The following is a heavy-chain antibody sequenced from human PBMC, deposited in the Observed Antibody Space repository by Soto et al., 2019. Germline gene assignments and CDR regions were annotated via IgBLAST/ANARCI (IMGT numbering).Heavy chain of an antibody. J-gene: IGHJ6*03. CDR3: ARSYCSGGSCPRDAGRSYYYYYMDV. V-gene: IGHV3-66*01. D-gene: IGHD2-15*01. CDR2: IYSGGST. Sequence: EVQLVESGGGLVQPGGSLRLSCAASGFTVSSNYMSWVRQAPGKGLEWVSVIYSGGSTYYADSVKGRFTISRDNSKNTLYLQMNSLRAEDTAVYYCARSYCSGGSCPRDAGRSYYYYYMDVWGKGTTVTVSS. CDR1: GFTVSSNY.